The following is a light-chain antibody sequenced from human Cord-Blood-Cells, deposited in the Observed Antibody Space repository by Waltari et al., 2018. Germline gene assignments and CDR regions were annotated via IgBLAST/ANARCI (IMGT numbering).Light chain of an antibody. CDR3: QQYYSTPYS. V-gene: IGKV4-1*01. J-gene: IGKJ2*03. Sequence: DIVMTQSPDSLAMSLGERATINCKSRQSVLYSSNNKHYLAWYQQKPGQPPKLLIYWASTRESGVPDRFSGSGSGTDFTLTISSLQAEDVAVYYCQQYYSTPYSFGQGTKLEIK. CDR1: QSVLYSSNNKHY. CDR2: WAS.